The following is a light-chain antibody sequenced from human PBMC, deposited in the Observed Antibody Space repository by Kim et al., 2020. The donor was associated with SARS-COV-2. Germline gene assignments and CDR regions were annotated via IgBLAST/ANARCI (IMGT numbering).Light chain of an antibody. CDR2: GNT. CDR3: QSSDTSLSGYV. CDR1: SSNSGAGSD. Sequence: RVTSSCTRSSSNSGAGSDVHWYQPVPGTPPKLLIYGNTNRPSGIPDRFSASKSGTSASLDITGLQAEDEALYYCQSSDTSLSGYVFGTGTKVTVL. J-gene: IGLJ1*01. V-gene: IGLV1-40*01.